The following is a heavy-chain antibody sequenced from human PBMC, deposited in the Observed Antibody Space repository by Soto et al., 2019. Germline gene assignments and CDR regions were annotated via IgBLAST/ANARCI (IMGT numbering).Heavy chain of an antibody. D-gene: IGHD4-17*01. CDR2: RYYIGRT. Sequence: SETLSLTCTVSVGSLSSYYWSWIRQPPGKGLEWIGHRYYIGRTSYNPSLKSRVTISVDTSKNQFALKLTSVTAADTAVYYCASVESAHYGRFDYWGQGTLVTVSS. CDR1: VGSLSSYY. J-gene: IGHJ4*02. V-gene: IGHV4-59*01. CDR3: ASVESAHYGRFDY.